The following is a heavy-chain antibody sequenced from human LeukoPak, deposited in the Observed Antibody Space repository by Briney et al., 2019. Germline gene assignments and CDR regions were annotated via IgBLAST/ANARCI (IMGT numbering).Heavy chain of an antibody. CDR2: IYYSWST. J-gene: IGHJ4*02. V-gene: IGHV4-59*08. Sequence: SETLSLTCTVSGGSISSYYWSWIRQPPGKGLQWIGYIYYSWSTNYNPSLKSRVTISVDRSKSQFSLKVSSVTAADPAVYYCARHIAAAGRFDYWGQGTLVTVSS. CDR1: GGSISSYY. CDR3: ARHIAAAGRFDY. D-gene: IGHD6-13*01.